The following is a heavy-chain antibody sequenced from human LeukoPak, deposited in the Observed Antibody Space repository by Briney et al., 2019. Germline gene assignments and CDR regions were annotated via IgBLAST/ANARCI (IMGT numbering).Heavy chain of an antibody. V-gene: IGHV3-21*04. J-gene: IGHJ4*02. CDR3: AKVGVLRYFDWLLFDY. CDR1: GFTFSSYS. CDR2: ISSSSSYI. Sequence: PGGSLRLSCAASGFTFSSYSMNWVRQAPGKGLEWVSSISSSSSYIYYADSVKGRFTISRDNSKNTLYLQMNSLRAEDTAVYYCAKVGVLRYFDWLLFDYWGQGTLVTVSS. D-gene: IGHD3-9*01.